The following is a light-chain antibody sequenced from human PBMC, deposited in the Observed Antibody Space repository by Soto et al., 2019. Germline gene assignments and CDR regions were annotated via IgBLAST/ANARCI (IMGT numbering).Light chain of an antibody. J-gene: IGKJ1*01. CDR3: QRTYITWT. V-gene: IGKV1-39*01. Sequence: DIQMTQSPSSLSASVGDRVTITCRASQSISSFLNWYQQKPGKVPKLLIYAASTLQSEVPSRFSGSGSGTDFTLTTSSLKPEVFAIYYSQRTYITWTFGKGTKV. CDR2: AAS. CDR1: QSISSF.